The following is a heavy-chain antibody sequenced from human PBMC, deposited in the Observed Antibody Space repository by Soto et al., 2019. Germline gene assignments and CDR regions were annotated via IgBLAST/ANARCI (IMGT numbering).Heavy chain of an antibody. J-gene: IGHJ6*03. D-gene: IGHD3-3*01. CDR1: GFTFSDFH. Sequence: QVQLVESGGGLVKPGGSLRLSCAASGFTFSDFHMSWIRQAPGKGLEWVAYISITGNTIYSADSVKGRLTPSRDNANNSLYLHMNGLRAEDTAVYYCARGGGSRVLRFLDSYYMDVWGKGTTVTVSS. V-gene: IGHV3-11*01. CDR2: ISITGNTI. CDR3: ARGGGSRVLRFLDSYYMDV.